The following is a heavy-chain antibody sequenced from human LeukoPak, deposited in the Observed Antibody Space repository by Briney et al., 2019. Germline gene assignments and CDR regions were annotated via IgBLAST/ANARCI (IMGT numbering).Heavy chain of an antibody. J-gene: IGHJ3*02. CDR1: GGTFSSYT. D-gene: IGHD5-12*01. CDR3: ARPYSGYELDAFDI. V-gene: IGHV1-69*02. CDR2: IIPILGIA. Sequence: SVKVSCKASGGTFSSYTISWVRQAPGQGLEWMGRIIPILGIANYAQRFQGRVTITADKSTSTAYMELSSLRSEDTAVYYCARPYSGYELDAFDIWGQGTMVTVSS.